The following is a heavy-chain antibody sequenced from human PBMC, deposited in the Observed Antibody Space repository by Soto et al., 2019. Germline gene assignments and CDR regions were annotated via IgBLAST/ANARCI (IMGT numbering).Heavy chain of an antibody. J-gene: IGHJ6*02. CDR1: GYSFTSYW. D-gene: IGHD5-18*01. CDR3: ARTSPGGQLFYCYGMDV. V-gene: IGHV5-51*01. Sequence: PGESLKISCKGSGYSFTSYWIGWVRQMPGKGLEWMGIIYPGDSDTRYSPSFQGQVTISADKSISTAYLQWSSLKASDTDMYYCARTSPGGQLFYCYGMDVWGQGTTVTVSS. CDR2: IYPGDSDT.